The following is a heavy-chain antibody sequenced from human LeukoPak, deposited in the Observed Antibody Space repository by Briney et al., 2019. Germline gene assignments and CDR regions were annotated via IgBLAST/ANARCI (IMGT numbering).Heavy chain of an antibody. D-gene: IGHD1-26*01. J-gene: IGHJ6*03. CDR3: ARDPYSGSYGNYYYYFMDV. Sequence: GGSLRLSCAASGFTLSTYSMHWVRQAPGKGLEFVSAIGYNGGDTYYANSVKGRFTISRDISKNTLYLQMGSLRAEDMAVYYCARDPYSGSYGNYYYYFMDVWGKGTTVTISS. CDR2: IGYNGGDT. CDR1: GFTLSTYS. V-gene: IGHV3-64*01.